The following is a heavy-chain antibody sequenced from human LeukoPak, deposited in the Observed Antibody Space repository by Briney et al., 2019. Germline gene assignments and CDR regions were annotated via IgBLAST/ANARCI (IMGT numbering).Heavy chain of an antibody. CDR3: ARDGGGTMIVVDRSHEDY. CDR2: INPSGGST. CDR1: GYTFTSYY. Sequence: GASVKVSCKASGYTFTSYYMHWVRQAPGQGLEWMGIINPSGGSTSYAQKFQGRVTMTRDMSTSTVYMELSSLRSEDTAVYYCARDGGGTMIVVDRSHEDYWGQGTLVTVSS. V-gene: IGHV1-46*01. J-gene: IGHJ4*02. D-gene: IGHD3-22*01.